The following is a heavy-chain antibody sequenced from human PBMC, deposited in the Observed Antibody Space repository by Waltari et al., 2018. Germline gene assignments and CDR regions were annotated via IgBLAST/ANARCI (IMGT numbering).Heavy chain of an antibody. V-gene: IGHV4-4*02. J-gene: IGHJ4*02. CDR3: ARDRGRGLYLDS. D-gene: IGHD5-12*01. Sequence: QLQESGPGLVRPSGTLYLTPDVSGDPMNTSDCWSWVGESPGKGLEWIGPVRGDWRTNYNPAFASRVSISLDTSRNQFSRKVTSATVADTAMYYCARDRGRGLYLDSWGQGTLVTVS. CDR2: VRGDWRT. CDR1: GDPMNTSDC.